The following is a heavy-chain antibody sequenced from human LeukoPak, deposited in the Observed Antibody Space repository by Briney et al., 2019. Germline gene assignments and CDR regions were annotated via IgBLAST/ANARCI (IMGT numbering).Heavy chain of an antibody. CDR2: ISYDGSSK. J-gene: IGHJ4*02. CDR1: GFTFNSYV. Sequence: GGSLRLSCSASGFTFNSYVMHWVRQAPGKGLEWAAVISYDGSSKYYADSVKGRFTISRDNSKNTLYLQMNSLRAEDAAVYYCARSESSWLQAGGFDYWGQGTLVNVSS. CDR3: ARSESSWLQAGGFDY. D-gene: IGHD6-13*01. V-gene: IGHV3-30-3*01.